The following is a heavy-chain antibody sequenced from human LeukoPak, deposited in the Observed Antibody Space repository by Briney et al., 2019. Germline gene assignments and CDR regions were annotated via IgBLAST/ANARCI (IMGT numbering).Heavy chain of an antibody. J-gene: IGHJ4*02. Sequence: SETLSLTCAVYGGSFSGYYWSWIRQPPGKGLEWIGSIYYSGSTHYNPSLKSRVTISLDTSKNQFSLKLSSVTAADTAVYYCARDGEMATIENYFEYWGQGTLVTVSS. V-gene: IGHV4-34*01. CDR2: IYYSGST. D-gene: IGHD5-24*01. CDR1: GGSFSGYY. CDR3: ARDGEMATIENYFEY.